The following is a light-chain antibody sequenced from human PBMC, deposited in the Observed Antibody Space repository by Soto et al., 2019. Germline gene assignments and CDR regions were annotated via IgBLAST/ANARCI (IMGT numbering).Light chain of an antibody. J-gene: IGKJ5*01. CDR1: QSISSY. V-gene: IGKV1-39*01. Sequence: DIQMTQSPSSLSASVGDRVTITCRASQSISSYLNWYQQKPVKAPKLLIYAASSLQSGVPSRFSGSGSGTDFTLTISSLQPEDFATYYCQQSYSTPTITVGQGTRLEIK. CDR2: AAS. CDR3: QQSYSTPTIT.